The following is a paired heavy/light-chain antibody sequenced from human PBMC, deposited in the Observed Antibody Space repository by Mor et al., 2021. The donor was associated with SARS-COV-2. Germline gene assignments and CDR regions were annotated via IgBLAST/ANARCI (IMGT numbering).Light chain of an antibody. CDR3: QQYYRSRRT. J-gene: IGKJ1*01. V-gene: IGKV4-1*01. Sequence: DIVMTQSPDSLAVSLGERATINCKSSQSLLYRSNNNNYLAWYQQKPGQPPKLLIYWASTRESGVPDRFSGGGSGTDFTLTISNLQADDAAVYYCQQYYRSRRTFGQGTKVQVK. CDR1: QSLLYRSNNNNY. CDR2: WAS.
Heavy chain of an antibody. V-gene: IGHV3-30*02. Sequence: QVQLVESGGAVVQPGGSLRLSCVASGFTFSSYGMHWVRQAPDKGLEWVAFLQHDGRNDYVDSVRGRFTISRDNSRNTLYLHMSGLRAEDTAVYYCVKDPALGGEKDYWGQGTRVTVSS. CDR2: LQHDGRN. CDR1: GFTFSSYG. D-gene: IGHD4-17*01. J-gene: IGHJ4*02. CDR3: VKDPALGGEKDY.